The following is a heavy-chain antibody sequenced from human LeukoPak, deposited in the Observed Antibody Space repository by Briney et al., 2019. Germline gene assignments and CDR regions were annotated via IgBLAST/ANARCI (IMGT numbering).Heavy chain of an antibody. CDR2: ISGTSNTI. CDR3: ARDPSSWYTGLGYYYYYMDV. CDR1: GFTFSSYE. V-gene: IGHV3-48*01. D-gene: IGHD6-13*01. Sequence: PGGSLRLSCAASGFTFSSYEMNWVRQAPGKGLEWVSYISGTSNTIYYADSVKGRFTISRDNAKNSLYLQMNSLRAEDTAVYYCARDPSSWYTGLGYYYYYMDVWGKGTTVTVSS. J-gene: IGHJ6*03.